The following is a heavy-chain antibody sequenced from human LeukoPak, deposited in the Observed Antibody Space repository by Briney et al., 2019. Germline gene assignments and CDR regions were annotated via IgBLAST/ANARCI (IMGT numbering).Heavy chain of an antibody. D-gene: IGHD4-11*01. CDR2: IWNDVSRQ. V-gene: IGHV3-33*06. CDR3: AKDAERGFDYSNSLDK. J-gene: IGHJ4*02. Sequence: PGGSLRLSCAASKFTFSHYGMHWVRQAPGKGLEWVAVIWNDVSRQYYADSVKGRFTVSRDNSQKTLYLQMNGLRPEDTAVYYCAKDAERGFDYSNSLDKWGQGTLVTVSS. CDR1: KFTFSHYG.